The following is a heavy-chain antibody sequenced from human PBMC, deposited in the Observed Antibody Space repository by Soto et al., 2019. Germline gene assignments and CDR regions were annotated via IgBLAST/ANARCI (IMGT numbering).Heavy chain of an antibody. V-gene: IGHV3-23*01. CDR1: GFTFSRYA. D-gene: IGHD6-13*01. J-gene: IGHJ4*02. CDR3: AKWGAGGAASKGY. CDR2: ISGSGGST. Sequence: SLRLSCAASGFTFSRYAMSWVRQAPGKGLEWVSAISGSGGSTYYADSVKGRFTISRDNSKNTLYLQMNSLRAEDTAVYYCAKWGAGGAASKGYWGQGTLVTVSS.